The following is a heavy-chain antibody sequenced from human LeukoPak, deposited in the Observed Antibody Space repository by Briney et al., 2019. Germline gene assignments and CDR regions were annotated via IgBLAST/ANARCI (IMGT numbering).Heavy chain of an antibody. V-gene: IGHV4-59*08. J-gene: IGHJ4*02. CDR1: GGSISNYY. Sequence: PSETLSLTCTVSGGSISNYYWSWIRQPPGKGLEWIGYIYYSGSTNYNPSLKIRVTISVDTSKIQFSLKLSSVTAADTAMYYCARRGDSSGWYVFDYWGQGTLVTVSS. CDR2: IYYSGST. D-gene: IGHD6-19*01. CDR3: ARRGDSSGWYVFDY.